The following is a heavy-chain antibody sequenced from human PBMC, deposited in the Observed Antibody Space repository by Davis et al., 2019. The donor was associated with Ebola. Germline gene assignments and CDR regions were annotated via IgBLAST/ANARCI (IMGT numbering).Heavy chain of an antibody. D-gene: IGHD5-12*01. J-gene: IGHJ4*02. CDR3: ARDRHIVAPVFDY. CDR2: ISSSSSYI. Sequence: GESLKISCAASGFTFSSYSMNWVRQAPGKGLEWVSSISSSSSYIYYADSVKGRFTISRDNAKNSLYLQMNSLRAEDTAVYYCARDRHIVAPVFDYWGQGTLVTVSS. V-gene: IGHV3-21*04. CDR1: GFTFSSYS.